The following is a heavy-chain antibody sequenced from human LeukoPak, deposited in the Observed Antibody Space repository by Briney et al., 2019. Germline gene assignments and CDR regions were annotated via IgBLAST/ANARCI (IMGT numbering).Heavy chain of an antibody. CDR1: GFTFSSYS. D-gene: IGHD3-3*01. Sequence: GGSLRLSCAASGFTFSSYSMNWVCQAPGKGLEWVSSISSSSSYIYYADSVKGRFTISRDNAKNSLYLQMNSLRAEDTAVYYYARDGLEIFGVVAYYYYYMDVWGKGTTVTVSS. J-gene: IGHJ6*03. CDR3: ARDGLEIFGVVAYYYYYMDV. CDR2: ISSSSSYI. V-gene: IGHV3-21*01.